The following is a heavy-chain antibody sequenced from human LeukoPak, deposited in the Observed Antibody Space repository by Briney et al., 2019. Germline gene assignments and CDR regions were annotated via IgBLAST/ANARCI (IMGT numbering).Heavy chain of an antibody. CDR2: INTNTGNP. J-gene: IGHJ6*02. D-gene: IGHD6-13*01. Sequence: EASVKVSCKASGYTFTSYAMNWVRQAPGQGLEWMGWINTNTGNPTYAQGFTGRFVFSLDTSVSTAYLQISSLKAEDTAVYYCARGIDPIAAAGYYYYYYGMDVWGQGTTVTVSS. CDR1: GYTFTSYA. CDR3: ARGIDPIAAAGYYYYYYGMDV. V-gene: IGHV7-4-1*02.